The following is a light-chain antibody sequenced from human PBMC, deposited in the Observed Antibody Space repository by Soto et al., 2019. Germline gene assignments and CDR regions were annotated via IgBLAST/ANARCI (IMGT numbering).Light chain of an antibody. Sequence: QSALTQPPSASGSPGQSVTISCTGTSSDVGGYNYVSWYQQHPGKAPKLMIYEVSKRPSGVPDRFSGSKSGNTASLTVSGLQADDEADYYCSSYAGSNNLMVFGGGTKVTVL. CDR1: SSDVGGYNY. CDR3: SSYAGSNNLMV. J-gene: IGLJ2*01. CDR2: EVS. V-gene: IGLV2-8*01.